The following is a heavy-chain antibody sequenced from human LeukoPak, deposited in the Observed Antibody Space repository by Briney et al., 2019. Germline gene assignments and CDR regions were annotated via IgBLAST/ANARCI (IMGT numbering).Heavy chain of an antibody. D-gene: IGHD4-23*01. J-gene: IGHJ4*02. CDR2: SYYSGST. V-gene: IGHV4-59*02. CDR3: ARWSGGNYYFDY. CDR1: GASVSSSY. Sequence: PSETLSLTCTVSGASVSSSYWCWIRQPPGKGLEWIGYSYYSGSTNYNPSLKSRVALSVDTSKNQFSLKLTSVTAADTAVYYCARWSGGNYYFDYWGQGTLVTVSS.